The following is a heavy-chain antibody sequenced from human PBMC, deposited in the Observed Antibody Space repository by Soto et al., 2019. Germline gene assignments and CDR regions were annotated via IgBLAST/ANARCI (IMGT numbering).Heavy chain of an antibody. V-gene: IGHV1-24*01. D-gene: IGHD5-18*01. J-gene: IGHJ4*02. CDR2: FDPEDGET. CDR1: GYTLTELS. Sequence: ASVKVSCKVSGYTLTELSMHWVRQAPGKGLEWMGGFDPEDGETIYAQKFQGRVTMTEDTSTDTAYMELSSLRSEDTAVYYCATDLQYSYGPDYWGQGTLVTVSS. CDR3: ATDLQYSYGPDY.